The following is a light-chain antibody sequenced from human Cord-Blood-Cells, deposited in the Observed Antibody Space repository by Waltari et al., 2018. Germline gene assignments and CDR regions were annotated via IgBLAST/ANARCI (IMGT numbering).Light chain of an antibody. CDR3: CSYAGSSTGV. J-gene: IGLJ3*02. Sequence: QSALTQPASVSGSPGQSITISCTGTSSDFGGYNFVPWYQQHPGKAPKLMIYEVSKRPSGVSNRFSGSKSGNTASLTISGLQAEDEAEYYCCSYAGSSTGVFGGGTKLTVL. CDR2: EVS. CDR1: SSDFGGYNF. V-gene: IGLV2-23*02.